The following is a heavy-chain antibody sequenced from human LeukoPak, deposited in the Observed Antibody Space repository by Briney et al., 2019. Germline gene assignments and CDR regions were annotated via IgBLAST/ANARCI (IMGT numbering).Heavy chain of an antibody. CDR2: ISGSGGST. V-gene: IGHV3-23*01. CDR1: GFTFSAYN. D-gene: IGHD7-27*01. Sequence: PGGSLRLSCAASGFTFSAYNMYWVRQAPGKGLEWVSAISGSGGSTYYADSVKGRFTISRDNSKNTLYLQMNSLRAEDTAVYYCAKTWGSKGRRDYYFDYWGQGTLVTVSS. J-gene: IGHJ4*02. CDR3: AKTWGSKGRRDYYFDY.